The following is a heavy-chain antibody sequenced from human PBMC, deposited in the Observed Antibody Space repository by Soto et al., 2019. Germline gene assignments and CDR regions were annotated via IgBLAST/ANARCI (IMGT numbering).Heavy chain of an antibody. CDR3: ARGSGWYTY. CDR1: GGSISSYY. CDR2: IYYSGST. J-gene: IGHJ4*02. D-gene: IGHD6-19*01. Sequence: SETLSLTCTVSGGSISSYYWSWIRQPPGKGLEWIGYIYYSGSTNYNPSLKSRVTISVDTSKNQFSLKLSSVTAADTAVYYCARGSGWYTYWGQGTLVTVSS. V-gene: IGHV4-59*01.